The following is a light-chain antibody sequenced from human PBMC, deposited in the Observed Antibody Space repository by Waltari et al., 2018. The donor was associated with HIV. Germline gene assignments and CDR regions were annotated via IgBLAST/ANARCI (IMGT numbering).Light chain of an antibody. Sequence: QSALTQPRSVSGSPGQSVTISCTGTNSDVGAYIYVGWYQQYPGKAPKLLIYDVYKRPSGVPDRFSGSKSRNTASLTISGLQAEDEADYHCCSFTQSHTAVFGGGTKLTVL. CDR1: NSDVGAYIY. J-gene: IGLJ2*01. CDR2: DVY. CDR3: CSFTQSHTAV. V-gene: IGLV2-11*01.